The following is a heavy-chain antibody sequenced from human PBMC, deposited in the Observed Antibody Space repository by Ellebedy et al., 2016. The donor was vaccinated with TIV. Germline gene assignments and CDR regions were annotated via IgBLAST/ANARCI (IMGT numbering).Heavy chain of an antibody. J-gene: IGHJ4*02. CDR3: AGGELLSLFDY. Sequence: SVKGRFTISRDNSKNTVSLQMNSLRAEDTAVYYCAGGELLSLFDYWGQGTLVTVSS. D-gene: IGHD3-10*01. V-gene: IGHV3-23*01.